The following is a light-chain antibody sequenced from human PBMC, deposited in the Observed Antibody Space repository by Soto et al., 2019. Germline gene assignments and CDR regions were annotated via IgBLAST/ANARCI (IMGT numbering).Light chain of an antibody. CDR3: QQASSFPLT. CDR1: QEIGSW. J-gene: IGKJ4*01. V-gene: IGKV1-12*01. CDR2: STS. Sequence: IQMTQSPSSVSASVGDTVTITCRASQEIGSWIAWYHQIPGKTPKLLIYSTSSLQSGTPSRFTGRGSGAAFTLTITNLQPEDVGVYHCQQASSFPLTFGGGTKVDIK.